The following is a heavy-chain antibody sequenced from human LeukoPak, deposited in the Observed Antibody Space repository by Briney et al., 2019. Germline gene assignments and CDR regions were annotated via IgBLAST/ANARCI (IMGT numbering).Heavy chain of an antibody. CDR1: GGSFSGYY. Sequence: PSETLSLTCAVYGGSFSGYYWSWIRQPPGKGLEWIGEINHSGSTNYNPSLKSRVTISVDTSKNQFSLKLSSVTAADTAVYYCARGILRYFDWLSRPYYFDYWGQGTLVTVSS. J-gene: IGHJ4*02. V-gene: IGHV4-34*01. CDR2: INHSGST. CDR3: ARGILRYFDWLSRPYYFDY. D-gene: IGHD3-9*01.